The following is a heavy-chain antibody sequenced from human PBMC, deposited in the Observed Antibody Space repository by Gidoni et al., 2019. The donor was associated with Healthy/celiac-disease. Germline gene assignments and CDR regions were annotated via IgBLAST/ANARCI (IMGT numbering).Heavy chain of an antibody. CDR2: ISGSGGST. V-gene: IGHV3-23*01. Sequence: EVQLLESGGGLVQPGGSLRLPCAACGCTFSSDAMSWVRQAPGKGLGWVAAISGSGGSTYNADSVKGRFTISRDNSKNTLYLQMNSLRAEDTAVYYCAKGAYYYDSSGYYTWGQGTLVTVSS. CDR3: AKGAYYYDSSGYYT. CDR1: GCTFSSDA. D-gene: IGHD3-22*01. J-gene: IGHJ5*02.